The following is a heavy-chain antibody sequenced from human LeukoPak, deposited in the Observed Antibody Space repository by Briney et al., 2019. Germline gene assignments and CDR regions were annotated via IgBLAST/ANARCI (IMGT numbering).Heavy chain of an antibody. J-gene: IGHJ2*01. CDR1: GGPISSSSYY. Sequence: SETLSLTCTVSGGPISSSSYYWGWVRQPPGKGLEWIVRIYYSGSTYYNPSLKSRITISVDTSKNQFSLKLSPVTAADTAVYYCARRGYTNWYFDLWGRGTLVTVSS. D-gene: IGHD5-18*01. CDR2: IYYSGST. V-gene: IGHV4-39*01. CDR3: ARRGYTNWYFDL.